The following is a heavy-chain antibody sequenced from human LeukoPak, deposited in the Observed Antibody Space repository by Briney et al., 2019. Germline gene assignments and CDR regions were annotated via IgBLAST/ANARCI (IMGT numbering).Heavy chain of an antibody. CDR2: IIPIFGTA. D-gene: IGHD3-22*01. J-gene: IGHJ4*02. Sequence: ASVKVSCKASGGTFSSYAISWVRQAPGQGLEWMGGIIPIFGTANYAQKFQGRVTITADESTSTAYMELSSLRSEDTAVYYCARGTHSSGRTYYFDYWGQGTLVTVSS. V-gene: IGHV1-69*13. CDR3: ARGTHSSGRTYYFDY. CDR1: GGTFSSYA.